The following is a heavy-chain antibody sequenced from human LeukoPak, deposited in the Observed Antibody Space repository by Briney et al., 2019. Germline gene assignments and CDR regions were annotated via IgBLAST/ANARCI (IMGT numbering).Heavy chain of an antibody. Sequence: RTGGSLRLSCAPSGFTFDYYGMSWVRQAPGKGLEWFFGINWNWGSTGYADSVKGRFTISRDNAKNSLYLQMNSLRAEDTALYYCERGLVATTDFMSPHKDYFDYWGQGTLVTVSS. V-gene: IGHV3-20*04. CDR3: ERGLVATTDFMSPHKDYFDY. CDR1: GFTFDYYG. D-gene: IGHD5-12*01. CDR2: INWNWGST. J-gene: IGHJ4*02.